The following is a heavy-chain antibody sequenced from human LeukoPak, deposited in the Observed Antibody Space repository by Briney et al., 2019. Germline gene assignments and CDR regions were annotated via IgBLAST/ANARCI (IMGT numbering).Heavy chain of an antibody. V-gene: IGHV4-4*02. CDR1: GVSISSGNW. J-gene: IGHJ4*02. CDR3: ASRSSIWSGYQDTLYYFDS. Sequence: SETLSLTCAVSGVSISSGNWWSWVRQPPGKRLWWIGHIYYSGSTNYNPSLKSRVTISVDTSKNQFSLKPSSVTAADTAVYYCASRSSIWSGYQDTLYYFDSWGQGTLVTVSS. CDR2: IYYSGST. D-gene: IGHD3-3*01.